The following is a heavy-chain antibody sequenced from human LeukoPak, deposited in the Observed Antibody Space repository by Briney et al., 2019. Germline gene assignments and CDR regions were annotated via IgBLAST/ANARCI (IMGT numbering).Heavy chain of an antibody. J-gene: IGHJ6*02. CDR3: ARALSLSYGMDV. V-gene: IGHV1-2*02. D-gene: IGHD3-16*01. CDR2: INTKSGGP. CDR1: GYTFTGYY. Sequence: ASVKVSCKASGYTFTGYYTHWVRQAPGQGLEWMGWINTKSGGPTYTQQFQGRVTMTRDTSISTAYMELSRLRSDDTAVYYCARALSLSYGMDVWGQGTTVTVSS.